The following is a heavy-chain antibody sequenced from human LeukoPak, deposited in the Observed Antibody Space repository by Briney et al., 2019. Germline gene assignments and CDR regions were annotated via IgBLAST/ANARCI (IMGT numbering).Heavy chain of an antibody. Sequence: ASVKVSCKASRGTFSNYTISWVRQAPGQGLEWMGRIIPMFGTANYAQKFQGRVTITTDESTSTAYMELSRLRSDDTAVYYCARDAGYCSSTSCYSAAISYYFDYWGQGTLVTVSS. CDR3: ARDAGYCSSTSCYSAAISYYFDY. CDR2: IIPMFGTA. CDR1: RGTFSNYT. V-gene: IGHV1-69*05. J-gene: IGHJ4*02. D-gene: IGHD2-2*01.